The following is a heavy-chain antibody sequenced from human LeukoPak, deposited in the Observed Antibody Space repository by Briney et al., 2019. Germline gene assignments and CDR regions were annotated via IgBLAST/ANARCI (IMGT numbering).Heavy chain of an antibody. D-gene: IGHD4-17*01. Sequence: PGGSLRLSCAVSGFTFSSYSMNWVRQAPGKGLEWVSYISSSSSTIYYADSVKGRFTISRDNAKNSLYLQMNSLRAEDTAVYYCARGEATVTNEALDYYMDVWGKGTTVTVSS. V-gene: IGHV3-48*04. CDR3: ARGEATVTNEALDYYMDV. CDR2: ISSSSSTI. J-gene: IGHJ6*03. CDR1: GFTFSSYS.